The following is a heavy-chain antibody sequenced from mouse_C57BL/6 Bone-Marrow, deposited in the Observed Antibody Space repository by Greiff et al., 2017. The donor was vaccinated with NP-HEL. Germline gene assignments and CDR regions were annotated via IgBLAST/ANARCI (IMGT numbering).Heavy chain of an antibody. CDR3: AREDYDYPFAY. J-gene: IGHJ3*01. V-gene: IGHV1-26*01. Sequence: EVQLQQSGPELVKPGASVKISCKASGYTFTDYYMNWVKQSHGKSLEWIGDINPNNGGTSYIQKFKGKATLTVDKSSSTAYMELRSLTSEDSAVYYCAREDYDYPFAYWGQGTLVTVSA. CDR1: GYTFTDYY. D-gene: IGHD2-4*01. CDR2: INPNNGGT.